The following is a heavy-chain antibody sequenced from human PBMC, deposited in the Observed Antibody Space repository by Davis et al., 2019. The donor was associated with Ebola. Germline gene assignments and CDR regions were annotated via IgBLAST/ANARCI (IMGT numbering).Heavy chain of an antibody. D-gene: IGHD4-17*01. J-gene: IGHJ4*02. CDR2: INAGNGNT. CDR1: GYTFTSYG. CDR3: ARDPTHYYGDNDFDY. V-gene: IGHV1-3*01. Sequence: AASVKVSCKASGYTFTSYGISWVRQAPGQGLEWMGWINAGNGNTKYSQKFQGRVTITRDTSASTAYMELSSLRSEDTAVYYCARDPTHYYGDNDFDYWGQGTLVTVSS.